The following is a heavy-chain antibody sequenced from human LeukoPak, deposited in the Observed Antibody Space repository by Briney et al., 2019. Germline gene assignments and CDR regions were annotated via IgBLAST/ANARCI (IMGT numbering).Heavy chain of an antibody. CDR2: ISSSGSTI. Sequence: GGSLRLSCAASGFTFSSYEMNWVRQAPGKGLEWVSYISSSGSTIYYADSVKGRFTISRDNAKNSLYLQMNSLRAEDTAVYYCARDREQRIGGRHFDYWGQGTLVTVSS. V-gene: IGHV3-48*03. D-gene: IGHD1-26*01. J-gene: IGHJ4*02. CDR1: GFTFSSYE. CDR3: ARDREQRIGGRHFDY.